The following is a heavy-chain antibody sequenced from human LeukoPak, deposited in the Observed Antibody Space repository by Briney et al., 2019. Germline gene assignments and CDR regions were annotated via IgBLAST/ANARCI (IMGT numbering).Heavy chain of an antibody. J-gene: IGHJ5*02. CDR1: GFTFTNYW. CDR2: INTDGSST. Sequence: GGSLRLSCAASGFTFTNYWMHWVRQAPGQGLVWVSRINTDGSSTNYADSVKGRFTISRDTAKNSLYLQMNSLRAEDTAVYYCARGASYCSGGSCNDHWGQGTLVTVSS. V-gene: IGHV3-74*01. D-gene: IGHD2-15*01. CDR3: ARGASYCSGGSCNDH.